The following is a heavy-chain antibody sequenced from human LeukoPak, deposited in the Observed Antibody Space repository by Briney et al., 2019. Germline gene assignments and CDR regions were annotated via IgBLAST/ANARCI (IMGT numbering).Heavy chain of an antibody. CDR1: GFNFRAYW. CDR3: AKGSPRITMVRGVIGYFDY. D-gene: IGHD3-10*01. V-gene: IGHV3-7*03. J-gene: IGHJ4*02. Sequence: PGGPLRLSCTTSGFNFRAYWMAWVRQAPGKGLEWVANIHQHGSKENYVDSVKGRFTISRDNAKNSLYLQMNSLRAEDTALYYCAKGSPRITMVRGVIGYFDYWGQGTLVTVSS. CDR2: IHQHGSKE.